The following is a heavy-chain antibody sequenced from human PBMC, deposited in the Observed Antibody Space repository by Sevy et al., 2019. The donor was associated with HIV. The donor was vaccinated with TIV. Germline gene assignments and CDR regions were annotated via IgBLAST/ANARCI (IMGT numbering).Heavy chain of an antibody. Sequence: GGSLRLSCTASGFTFGEYSMSWFRQAPGKGLEWVSFIRSEVYGGTTEYAASGTGRFTISRDDSNSIDYLQMSSLKTEDTAVYYCTRGRRVYADYGVDYWGQGTLVTVSS. V-gene: IGHV3-49*03. J-gene: IGHJ4*02. CDR2: IRSEVYGGTT. CDR1: GFTFGEYS. CDR3: TRGRRVYADYGVDY. D-gene: IGHD4-17*01.